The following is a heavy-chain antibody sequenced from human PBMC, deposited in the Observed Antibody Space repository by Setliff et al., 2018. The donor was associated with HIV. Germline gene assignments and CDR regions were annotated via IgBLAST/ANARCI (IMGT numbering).Heavy chain of an antibody. CDR1: GGSFSGYC. D-gene: IGHD1-1*01. CDR3: AQLGMVDDFDY. Sequence: SETLSLTCAVYGGSFSGYCWSWIRQPPGKGLEWIGEIQHSGRINYNPSLKSRVTISVDTSKNHFSLKLSSVTAADTALYYCAQLGMVDDFDYWGQGTLVTVSS. V-gene: IGHV4-34*01. CDR2: IQHSGRI. J-gene: IGHJ4*02.